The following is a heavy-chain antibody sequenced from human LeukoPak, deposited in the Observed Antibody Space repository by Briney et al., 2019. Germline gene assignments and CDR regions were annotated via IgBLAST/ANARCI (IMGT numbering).Heavy chain of an antibody. J-gene: IGHJ4*02. CDR3: AQLYDSSGYYSKGDY. CDR2: INPNSGGT. V-gene: IGHV1-2*02. Sequence: ASVKVSCKASGGTLTINGITWVRQAPGQGLEWMGWINPNSGGTNYAQKFQGRVTMTRDTSISTAYMELSRLRSDDTAVYYCAQLYDSSGYYSKGDYWGQGTLVTVSS. CDR1: GGTLTING. D-gene: IGHD3-22*01.